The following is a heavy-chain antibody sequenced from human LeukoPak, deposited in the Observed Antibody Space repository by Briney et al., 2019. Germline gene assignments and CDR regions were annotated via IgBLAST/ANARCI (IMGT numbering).Heavy chain of an antibody. J-gene: IGHJ3*01. CDR2: IPYDGSNE. CDR1: GYTFTGYY. V-gene: IGHV3-30*18. Sequence: TCQASGYTFTGYYMTWVRPAPGKGLEWVAVIPYDGSNENYADSVKGRFTTSSDNSKNTLNLQMTSLRAEDTAVYYCAKGSYCSGSTCYSSWGFDVWGQGTMVPVSS. D-gene: IGHD2-15*01. CDR3: AKGSYCSGSTCYSSWGFDV.